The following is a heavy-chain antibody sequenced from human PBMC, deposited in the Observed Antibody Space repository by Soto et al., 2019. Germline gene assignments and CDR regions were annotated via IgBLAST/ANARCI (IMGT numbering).Heavy chain of an antibody. Sequence: GGSLRLSCVASGFNLSHPWMTWVRQAAGKGLEWVGRIKSKTDGGTADYAAPVKCRATISRDDSKNTVYLQMNSLKTEDTAVYYCTTGIYYDILTGYHNVAFWGQGALVTSSS. V-gene: IGHV3-15*01. CDR2: IKSKTDGGTA. D-gene: IGHD3-9*01. J-gene: IGHJ4*02. CDR1: GFNLSHPW. CDR3: TTGIYYDILTGYHNVAF.